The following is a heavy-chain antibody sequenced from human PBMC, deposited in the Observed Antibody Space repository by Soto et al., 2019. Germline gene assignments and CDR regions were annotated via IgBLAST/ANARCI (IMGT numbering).Heavy chain of an antibody. V-gene: IGHV3-23*01. CDR1: GFRFSTYT. CDR2: IRASGGSP. CDR3: AKARCSTTNCYVPDY. Sequence: PGGSLRLSCATSGFRFSTYTIAWVRQAPGQGREWVSSIRASGGSPPYAAPVEGRFTISRDNPKNTLYLQLNSLRVEDTAMYYCAKARCSTTNCYVPDYWGQGTLVTVSS. J-gene: IGHJ4*02. D-gene: IGHD2-2*01.